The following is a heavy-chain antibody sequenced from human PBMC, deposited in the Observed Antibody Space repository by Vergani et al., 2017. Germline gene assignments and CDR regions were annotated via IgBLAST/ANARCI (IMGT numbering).Heavy chain of an antibody. CDR1: GGTFSSYA. Sequence: QVQLVQSGAEVKKPGSSVKVSCKASGGTFSSYAISWVRQAPGQGLEWMGWISAYNGNTNYAQKLQGRVTMTTDTSTSTDYMELRSLRSDDTAVYYCARDAEMATIGYWGQGTLVTVSS. J-gene: IGHJ4*02. CDR2: ISAYNGNT. V-gene: IGHV1-18*01. CDR3: ARDAEMATIGY. D-gene: IGHD5-24*01.